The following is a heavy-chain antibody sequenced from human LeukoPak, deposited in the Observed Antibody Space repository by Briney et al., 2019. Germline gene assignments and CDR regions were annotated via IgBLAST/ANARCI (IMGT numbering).Heavy chain of an antibody. CDR1: GGSISSGDYY. D-gene: IGHD5-18*01. Sequence: SQTLSLTCTVSGGSISSGDYYWSWIRQPPGKGLEWIGYIYYSGSTYYNPSLKSRVTISVDTSKYQFSLKLSSVTAADTAVYYCARDTAMPWGYYYYGMDVWGQGTTVTVSS. V-gene: IGHV4-30-4*01. CDR2: IYYSGST. J-gene: IGHJ6*02. CDR3: ARDTAMPWGYYYYGMDV.